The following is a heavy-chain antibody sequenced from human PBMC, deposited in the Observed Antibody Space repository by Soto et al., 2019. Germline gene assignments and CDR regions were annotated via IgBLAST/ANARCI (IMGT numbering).Heavy chain of an antibody. D-gene: IGHD3-10*01. CDR3: ARGRGLHWFGEAWIWFDP. CDR1: GGSFSGYY. CDR2: INHSGST. J-gene: IGHJ5*02. Sequence: PSETLSLTCAVYGGSFSGYYWSWIRQPPGKGLEWIGEINHSGSTNYNPSLKSRVTISVDTSKNQFSLKLSSVTAADTAVYYCARGRGLHWFGEAWIWFDPWGQGTLVTVS. V-gene: IGHV4-34*01.